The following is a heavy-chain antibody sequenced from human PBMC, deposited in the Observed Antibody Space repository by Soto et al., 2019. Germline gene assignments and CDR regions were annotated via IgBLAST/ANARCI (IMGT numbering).Heavy chain of an antibody. J-gene: IGHJ3*02. Sequence: LSLTSTVSGASVTTTYWSWIRQPPGKGLEWIGYIHYSGNSFYNPSLKSRVTMSVDTSKNQFSLKLSSVTAADTAVYYCARDKIDYYDSSGYRRDAFDIWGQGTMVTVSS. D-gene: IGHD3-22*01. V-gene: IGHV4-59*02. CDR1: GASVTTTY. CDR2: IHYSGNS. CDR3: ARDKIDYYDSSGYRRDAFDI.